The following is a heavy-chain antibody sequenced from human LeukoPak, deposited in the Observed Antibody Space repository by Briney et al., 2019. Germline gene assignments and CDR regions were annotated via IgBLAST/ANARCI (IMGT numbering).Heavy chain of an antibody. CDR3: ARHVWLQPFDY. V-gene: IGHV4-59*08. CDR1: GGSMNSYY. D-gene: IGHD3-9*01. J-gene: IGHJ4*02. Sequence: SETLSLTCSVSGGSMNSYYWSWIRQSPGKGLEWIGYIYYSGSTNYNPSLKSRVTISVDTSKNQFSLKLSPVTAADTAVYYCARHVWLQPFDYWGQGTLVTVSS. CDR2: IYYSGST.